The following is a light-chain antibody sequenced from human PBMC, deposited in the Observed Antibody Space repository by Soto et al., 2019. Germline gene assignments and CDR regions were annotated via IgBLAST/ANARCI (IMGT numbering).Light chain of an antibody. J-gene: IGKJ1*01. V-gene: IGKV3-20*01. CDR1: QRGSSSY. CDR3: HQYGSAPWT. Sequence: EIVLTQSPGTLSLSPGESATLSCRASQRGSSSYLAWYQQKPGQAPRLLIYGASSRATGIPDRFSGSGSGNYFTFTVSSLEHEDSTVYSCHQYGSAPWTFGQGTNVEI. CDR2: GAS.